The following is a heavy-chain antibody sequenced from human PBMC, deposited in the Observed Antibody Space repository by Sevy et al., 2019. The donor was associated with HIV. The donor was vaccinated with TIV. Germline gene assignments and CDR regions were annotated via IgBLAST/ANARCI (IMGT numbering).Heavy chain of an antibody. Sequence: GGSLRLSCAASGFIFSNYNMNWVRQAPGKGLEWVSSISSSSNDIYDADSVKGRFTISRDNAKNSLYLQMNSLRAEDTAVYYCARKMELLVPDSWGQGTLVTVSS. CDR1: GFIFSNYN. D-gene: IGHD2-21*02. CDR2: ISSSSNDI. CDR3: ARKMELLVPDS. J-gene: IGHJ4*02. V-gene: IGHV3-21*01.